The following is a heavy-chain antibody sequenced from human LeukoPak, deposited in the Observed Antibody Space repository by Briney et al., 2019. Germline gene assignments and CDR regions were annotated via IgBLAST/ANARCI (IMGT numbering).Heavy chain of an antibody. J-gene: IGHJ6*03. Sequence: PGGSLRLSCAASGFAFSSFAMGWVRQSPGKGLEWLSTINGGGNTTFYADSVKGRFTISRDHSKNTLYLHMDSLRPDDTAIYYCTKELHVAVAVADYYYFYMDVWGRGTAVTVSS. CDR3: TKELHVAVAVADYYYFYMDV. CDR2: INGGGNTT. V-gene: IGHV3-23*01. CDR1: GFAFSSFA. D-gene: IGHD6-19*01.